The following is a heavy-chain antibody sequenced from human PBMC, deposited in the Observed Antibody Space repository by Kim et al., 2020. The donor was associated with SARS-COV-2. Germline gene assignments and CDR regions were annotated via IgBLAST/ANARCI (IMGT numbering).Heavy chain of an antibody. Sequence: KSRATISVDTSKNQFSLRLNSVTAADTAVYYCARSPYNWKYEPHGGAFDIWGQGTLVTVSS. J-gene: IGHJ3*02. V-gene: IGHV4-30-2*04. CDR3: ARSPYNWKYEPHGGAFDI. D-gene: IGHD1-7*01.